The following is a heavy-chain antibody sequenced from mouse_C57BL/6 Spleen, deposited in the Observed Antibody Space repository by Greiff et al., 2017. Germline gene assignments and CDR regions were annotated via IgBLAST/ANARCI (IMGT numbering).Heavy chain of an antibody. J-gene: IGHJ2*01. CDR1: GFSFTRYG. V-gene: IGHV2-5*01. D-gene: IGHD4-1*01. CDR3: AKTLGAGTVDY. CDR2: IWRGGST. Sequence: VKVVESGPGLVQPSQSLSITCTVSGFSFTRYGVHWVRQSPGKGLEWLGVIWRGGSTDYNAASMSRLSITKDNSKSQVFFKMNSLQADDTAIYYCAKTLGAGTVDYWGQGTTLTVSS.